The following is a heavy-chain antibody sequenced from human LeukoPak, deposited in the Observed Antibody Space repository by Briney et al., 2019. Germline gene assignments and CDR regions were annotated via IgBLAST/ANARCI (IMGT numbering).Heavy chain of an antibody. CDR2: INTNTGNP. V-gene: IGHV7-4-1*02. CDR1: GYTFTSYA. Sequence: GASVKVSCKASGYTFTSYAMNWVRQAPGQGLEWMGWINTNTGNPTYAQGFTGRFVFSLDTSVSTAYLQISSLKAEDAAVYYCARGGHYYDSSGYPQLDYWGQGTLVTVSS. J-gene: IGHJ4*02. D-gene: IGHD3-22*01. CDR3: ARGGHYYDSSGYPQLDY.